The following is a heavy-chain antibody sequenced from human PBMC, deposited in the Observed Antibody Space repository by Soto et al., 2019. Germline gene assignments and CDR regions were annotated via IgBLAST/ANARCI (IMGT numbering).Heavy chain of an antibody. CDR1: GFTFSSYS. J-gene: IGHJ4*02. Sequence: GGSLRLSCAASGFTFSSYSMNWVRQAPGKGLEWVSSISSSSSYIYYADSVKGRFTISRDNAKNSLYLQMNSLRAEDTAVYYCAALGIAAAGTVARYNYWGQGTLVTVSS. CDR2: ISSSSSYI. V-gene: IGHV3-21*01. D-gene: IGHD6-13*01. CDR3: AALGIAAAGTVARYNY.